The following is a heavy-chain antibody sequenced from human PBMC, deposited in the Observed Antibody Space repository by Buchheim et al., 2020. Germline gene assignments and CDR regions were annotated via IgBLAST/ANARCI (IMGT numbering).Heavy chain of an antibody. CDR3: ATDPHYPSGSY. CDR1: GFTFSGYE. V-gene: IGHV3-48*03. J-gene: IGHJ1*01. CDR2: ISASGGST. Sequence: EVLLVESGGGLVQPGGSLRLSCAASGFTFSGYEMNWVRQAPGKGLECIAYISASGGSTYYVDSVRGRFTISRDNAKNSLYLQMNSLRVEDTGVYYCATDPHYPSGSYWGRGTL. D-gene: IGHD3-10*01.